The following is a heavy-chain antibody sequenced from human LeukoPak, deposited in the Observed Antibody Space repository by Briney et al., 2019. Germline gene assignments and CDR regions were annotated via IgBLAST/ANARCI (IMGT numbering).Heavy chain of an antibody. J-gene: IGHJ4*02. CDR1: GGSINNYY. V-gene: IGHV4-4*07. CDR2: FYTSGST. Sequence: SETLSLTCTVSGGSINNYYWSWIRQPAGKGLEWIGRFYTSGSTNYSPSLKSRVTMSLDTSKNQFSLKLRSVTAADTAVYYCARGVRGYCSSTSCFSFDFWGQGTLVTVSS. CDR3: ARGVRGYCSSTSCFSFDF. D-gene: IGHD2-2*01.